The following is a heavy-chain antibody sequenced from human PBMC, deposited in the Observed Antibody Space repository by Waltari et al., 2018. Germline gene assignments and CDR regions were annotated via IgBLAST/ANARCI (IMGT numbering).Heavy chain of an antibody. CDR2: IYYSGST. J-gene: IGHJ4*02. CDR3: ARRISLEFFDY. V-gene: IGHV4-39*01. Sequence: QLQLQESGPGLVKPSETLSLTCTVSGGSISLSSYYWGWIRQPPGKGLEWIGSIYYSGSTYYNPSLKSRVTISVDTSKNQFSLKLSSVTAADTAVYYCARRISLEFFDYWGQGTLVTVSS. CDR1: GGSISLSSYY.